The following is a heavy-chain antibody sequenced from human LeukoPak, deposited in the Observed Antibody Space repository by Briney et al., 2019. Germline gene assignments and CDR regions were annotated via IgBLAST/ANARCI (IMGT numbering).Heavy chain of an antibody. CDR2: IYYSGST. J-gene: IGHJ3*02. D-gene: IGHD1-7*01. CDR1: GGSISSSSYF. V-gene: IGHV4-39*07. CDR3: ARDGELDAFDI. Sequence: PSETLSLTCTVSGGSISSSSYFWGWIRQSPGKGLEWIGNIYYSGSTYYNPSLRSRVTISIDTSKNQFSLKLSSVTAADTAVYYCARDGELDAFDIWGQGTMVTVSS.